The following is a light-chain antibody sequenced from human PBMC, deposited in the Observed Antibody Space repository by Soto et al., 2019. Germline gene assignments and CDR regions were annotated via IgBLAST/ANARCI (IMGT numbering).Light chain of an antibody. V-gene: IGKV3-15*01. CDR1: QSVSSN. CDR2: GAS. CDR3: QQYNNWPPKYT. J-gene: IGKJ2*01. Sequence: EIVMTQFPAILSVSPGVRATVSCRASQSVSSNLAWYQQKPGQAPRLLIYGASTRATGIPARFSGSGSGTEFTLSISSLQSEDFAVYYCQQYNNWPPKYTFGQGTKLEIK.